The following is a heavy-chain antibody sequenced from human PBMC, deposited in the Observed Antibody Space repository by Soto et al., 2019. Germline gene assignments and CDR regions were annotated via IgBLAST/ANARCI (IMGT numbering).Heavy chain of an antibody. CDR1: GYSFANYW. J-gene: IGHJ4*02. Sequence: PGESLKISCSGSGYSFANYWIGWVRQMPGKGLEWMGIIYPTDSDTRYSPSFQGQVTISADKSISTAYLQWNSLKASDTAIYFCARGDTSDYSTATPADYWGQGTLVNVSS. V-gene: IGHV5-51*01. D-gene: IGHD3-22*01. CDR3: ARGDTSDYSTATPADY. CDR2: IYPTDSDT.